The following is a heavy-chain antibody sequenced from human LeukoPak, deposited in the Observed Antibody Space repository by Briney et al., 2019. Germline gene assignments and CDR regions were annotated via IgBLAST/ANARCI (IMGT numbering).Heavy chain of an antibody. D-gene: IGHD5-12*01. V-gene: IGHV3-23*01. Sequence: GGSLRLSCAASGFTFSSYAMSWVRQAPGKGLEWVSAISGSGGSTYYADSVKGRFTISRDSSKNTLYLQMNSLRAEDTATYYCARGGWLRFLTSMGVWGKGTTVTVSS. CDR3: ARGGWLRFLTSMGV. CDR1: GFTFSSYA. CDR2: ISGSGGST. J-gene: IGHJ6*03.